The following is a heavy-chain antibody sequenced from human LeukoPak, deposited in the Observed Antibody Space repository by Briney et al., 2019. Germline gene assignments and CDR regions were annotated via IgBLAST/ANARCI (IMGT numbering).Heavy chain of an antibody. CDR2: IYYSGST. Sequence: SETLSLTCTVSGGSISSYYWSWIRQPPGKGLEWIGSIYYSGSTYYNPSLKSRVTISVDTSKNQFSLKLSSVTAADTAVYYCAKTLRRGYFDYWGQGTLVTVSS. D-gene: IGHD4-17*01. CDR3: AKTLRRGYFDY. CDR1: GGSISSYY. J-gene: IGHJ4*02. V-gene: IGHV4-59*05.